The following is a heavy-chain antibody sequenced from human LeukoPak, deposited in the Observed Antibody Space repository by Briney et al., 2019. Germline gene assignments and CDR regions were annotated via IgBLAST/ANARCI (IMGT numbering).Heavy chain of an antibody. V-gene: IGHV4-4*07. Sequence: SETLSLTCTVSGGSIRSYYWSWIRQPAGKGLEWIGRIYTSGSTNYNPSLKSRVTISVDTSKNQFSLKLSSVTAADTAVYYCARGSFYGSGSYYKLEGFDYWGQGTLVTVSS. CDR2: IYTSGST. D-gene: IGHD3-10*01. CDR3: ARGSFYGSGSYYKLEGFDY. J-gene: IGHJ4*02. CDR1: GGSIRSYY.